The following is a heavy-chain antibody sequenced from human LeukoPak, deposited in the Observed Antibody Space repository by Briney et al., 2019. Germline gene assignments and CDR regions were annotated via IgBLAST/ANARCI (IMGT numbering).Heavy chain of an antibody. V-gene: IGHV4-31*03. CDR2: IYYSGST. CDR1: GGSISSGGYY. D-gene: IGHD3-10*01. Sequence: SENLSLTCTVSGGSISSGGYYWSWIRQHPGKGLEWIGYIYYSGSTYYNPSLKSRVTISVDTSKNQFSLKLSSVTAADTAVYYCARDRFGSGSYYYWGQGTLVTVSS. J-gene: IGHJ4*02. CDR3: ARDRFGSGSYYY.